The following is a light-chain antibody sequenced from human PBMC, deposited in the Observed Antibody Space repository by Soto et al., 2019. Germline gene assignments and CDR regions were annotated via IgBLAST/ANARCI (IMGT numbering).Light chain of an antibody. V-gene: IGLV2-14*01. CDR2: DVT. Sequence: QSVLTQPASVSGSPGQSITISCTGTSSDIGVYNYVYWYQQHPGKAPKLMIYDVTNRPSGISDRFSGSKSGNTASLTISVLQAEDEADYYCSSYTRSSTLYVFGTGTKLTVL. CDR1: SSDIGVYNY. CDR3: SSYTRSSTLYV. J-gene: IGLJ1*01.